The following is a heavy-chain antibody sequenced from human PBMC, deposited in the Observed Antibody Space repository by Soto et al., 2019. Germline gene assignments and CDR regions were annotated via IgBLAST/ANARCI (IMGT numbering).Heavy chain of an antibody. CDR2: IYYSGST. V-gene: IGHV4-39*01. Sequence: SETLSLTCTVSGGSISSSSYYWGWIRQPPGKGLEWIGSIYYSGSTYYNPSLKSRVTISVDTSKNQFSLKLSSVTAADTAVYYCARLKVDTAFDYWGQGTLVTAPQ. D-gene: IGHD5-18*01. CDR1: GGSISSSSYY. CDR3: ARLKVDTAFDY. J-gene: IGHJ4*02.